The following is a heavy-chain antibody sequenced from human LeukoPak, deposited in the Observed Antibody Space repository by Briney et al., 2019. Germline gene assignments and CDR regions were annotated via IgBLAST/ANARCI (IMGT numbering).Heavy chain of an antibody. CDR1: GGSFRGYY. CDR2: INHSGST. J-gene: IGHJ4*02. V-gene: IGHV4-34*01. D-gene: IGHD3-9*01. CDR3: ASTTPYYDILTGYPLPDY. Sequence: SETLSLTCAVYGGSFRGYYWRWIRQPPGKGLEWIGEINHSGSTNYNPSLKSRVTLSVDTSKNQFSLKLSSVTAADTAVYYCASTTPYYDILTGYPLPDYWGQGTLVTVSS.